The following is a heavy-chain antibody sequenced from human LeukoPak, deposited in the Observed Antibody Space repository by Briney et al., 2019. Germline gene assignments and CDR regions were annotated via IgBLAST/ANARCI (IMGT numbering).Heavy chain of an antibody. CDR3: ARARVHYQIAAAVSSWFDP. CDR1: GGTFSSYA. J-gene: IGHJ5*02. V-gene: IGHV1-69*04. Sequence: ASVKVSCKASGGTFSSYAISWVRQAPGQGLEWMGRIIPILGIANYAQKFQGRVTITADKSTNTAYMELSSLRSEDTAVYYCARARVHYQIAAAVSSWFDPWGQGTLVTVSS. D-gene: IGHD6-13*01. CDR2: IIPILGIA.